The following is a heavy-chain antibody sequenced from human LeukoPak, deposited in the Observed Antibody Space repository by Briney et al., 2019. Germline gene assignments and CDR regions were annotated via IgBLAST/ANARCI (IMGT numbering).Heavy chain of an antibody. D-gene: IGHD3-22*01. J-gene: IGHJ4*02. CDR1: GGSISSYY. Sequence: PSETLSLTCTVSGGSISSYYWSWLRQPPGKGLEWIGYIYYSGSTNYNPSLKSRVTISVDTSKNQFSLKLSSVTAADTAVYYCARGGYSSGYKPFDYWGQGTLVTVSS. V-gene: IGHV4-59*01. CDR3: ARGGYSSGYKPFDY. CDR2: IYYSGST.